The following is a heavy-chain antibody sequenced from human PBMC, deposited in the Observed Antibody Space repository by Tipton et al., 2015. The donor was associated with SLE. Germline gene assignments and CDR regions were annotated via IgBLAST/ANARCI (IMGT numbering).Heavy chain of an antibody. J-gene: IGHJ4*02. CDR2: VYYLGAT. V-gene: IGHV4-59*01. Sequence: TLSLTCTVSGDSISSSYWSWIRQSPGKGLEYIGHVYYLGATNSNPSLQSRVTMSIDASKKQVSLRLSSVTAADTAVYYCASSPGVTLFRVVTYFDLWGQGILVTVSS. CDR3: ASSPGVTLFRVVTYFDL. D-gene: IGHD3-3*01. CDR1: GDSISSSY.